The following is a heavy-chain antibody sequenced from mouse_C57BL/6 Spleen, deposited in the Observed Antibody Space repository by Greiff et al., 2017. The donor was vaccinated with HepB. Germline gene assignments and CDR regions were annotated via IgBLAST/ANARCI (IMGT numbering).Heavy chain of an antibody. CDR2: IYPGNSDT. V-gene: IGHV1-5*01. CDR1: GYTFTSYW. J-gene: IGHJ2*01. CDR3: TRGDLDYGSSYGY. Sequence: VQLQQSGTVLARPGASVKMSCKTSGYTFTSYWMHWVKQRPGQGLEWIGAIYPGNSDTSYNQKFKGKAKLTAVTSASTAYMELSSLTNEDSAVYYCTRGDLDYGSSYGYWGQGTTLTVSS. D-gene: IGHD1-1*01.